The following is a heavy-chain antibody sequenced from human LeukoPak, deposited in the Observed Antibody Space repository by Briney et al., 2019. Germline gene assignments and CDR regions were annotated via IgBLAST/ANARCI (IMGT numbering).Heavy chain of an antibody. CDR2: IIPIFGIA. CDR3: ARDLRFLEWFPSYMDV. CDR1: GGTFSSYA. V-gene: IGHV1-69*05. D-gene: IGHD3-3*01. J-gene: IGHJ6*03. Sequence: GASVKVSCKASGGTFSSYAISWVRQAPGQGLEWMGGIIPIFGIANYAQKFQGRVTITTDESTSTAYMELSSLKSEDTAVYYCARDLRFLEWFPSYMDVWGKGTTVTVSS.